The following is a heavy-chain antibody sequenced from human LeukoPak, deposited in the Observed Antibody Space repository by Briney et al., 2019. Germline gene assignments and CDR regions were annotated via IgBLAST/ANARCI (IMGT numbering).Heavy chain of an antibody. D-gene: IGHD5-12*01. CDR3: ARGWHSGLSYFDY. CDR2: ISSSSSYI. Sequence: GGSLRLSCAASGFTFSSYSMNWVRQAPGKGLEWVSSISSSSSYIYYADSVEGRFTISRDNAKNSLYLQMNSLRAEDTAVYYCARGWHSGLSYFDYWGQGTLVTVSS. CDR1: GFTFSSYS. V-gene: IGHV3-21*01. J-gene: IGHJ4*02.